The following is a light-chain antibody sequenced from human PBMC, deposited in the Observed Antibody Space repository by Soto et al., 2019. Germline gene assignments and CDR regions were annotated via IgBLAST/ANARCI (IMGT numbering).Light chain of an antibody. Sequence: EIMLAQSPGTLSLTPGERATLPCRASQSVTNSFLAWYQQKPGQAPRLLIYGASIRASGIPARFSGSGSGTEFTLTISSLQSEDFALYYCQQHDNLPRTFGQGTKVDI. J-gene: IGKJ1*01. CDR2: GAS. CDR3: QQHDNLPRT. CDR1: QSVTNS. V-gene: IGKV3-15*01.